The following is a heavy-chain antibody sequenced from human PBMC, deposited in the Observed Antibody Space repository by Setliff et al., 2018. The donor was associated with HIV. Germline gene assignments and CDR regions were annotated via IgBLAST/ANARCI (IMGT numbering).Heavy chain of an antibody. J-gene: IGHJ3*02. D-gene: IGHD3-22*01. CDR3: AKRGYDSSALRAFDAFDI. CDR1: GFTFSKYA. V-gene: IGHV3-23*01. CDR2: ISDSGGST. Sequence: PGGSLRLSCAASGFTFSKYAMSWVRQAPGKGLEWVSAISDSGGSTYYADSVKGRFTISRDNSKNTLYLLMNSLRAEDTAEYYCAKRGYDSSALRAFDAFDIWGQGTLVTVSS.